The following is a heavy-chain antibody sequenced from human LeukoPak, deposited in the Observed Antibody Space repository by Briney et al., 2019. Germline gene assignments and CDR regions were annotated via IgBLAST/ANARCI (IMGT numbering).Heavy chain of an antibody. CDR1: GYTFTSYY. D-gene: IGHD5-18*01. V-gene: IGHV1-2*02. Sequence: GASVKVSCKASGYTFTSYYMHWVRQAPGQGLEWMGWINPNSGGTNYAQKFQGRVTMTRDTSISTAYMELSRLRSDDTAVYYCARRYLSGYSYGQGFYYWGQGTLVTVSS. J-gene: IGHJ4*02. CDR3: ARRYLSGYSYGQGFYY. CDR2: INPNSGGT.